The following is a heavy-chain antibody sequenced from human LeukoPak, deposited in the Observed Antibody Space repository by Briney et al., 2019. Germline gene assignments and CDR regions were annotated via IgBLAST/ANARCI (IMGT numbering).Heavy chain of an antibody. CDR2: ISYDGSNT. Sequence: PGTSLRLSCAASGFTFSIYGMHWVRQAPGKGLEWVAVISYDGSNTNYADSVKGRFTISRDTSKSTLYLQMSSLRAEDTAVYYCAKDLNYYESSGPDYWGQGTLVTVSS. D-gene: IGHD3-22*01. J-gene: IGHJ4*02. CDR3: AKDLNYYESSGPDY. CDR1: GFTFSIYG. V-gene: IGHV3-30*18.